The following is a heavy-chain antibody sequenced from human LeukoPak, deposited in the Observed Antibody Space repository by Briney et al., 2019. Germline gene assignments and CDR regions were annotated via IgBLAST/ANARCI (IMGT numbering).Heavy chain of an antibody. D-gene: IGHD1-1*01. CDR2: ISYDGSNK. J-gene: IGHJ4*02. CDR3: ARDGVHNVLDY. V-gene: IGHV3-30-3*01. CDR1: GFTFSSYW. Sequence: PGGSLRLSCAASGFTFSSYWMSWVRQAPGKGLEWVAVISYDGSNKYYADSVKGRFTISRDNSKNTLYLQMNSLRAEDTAVYYCARDGVHNVLDYWGQGTLVTVSS.